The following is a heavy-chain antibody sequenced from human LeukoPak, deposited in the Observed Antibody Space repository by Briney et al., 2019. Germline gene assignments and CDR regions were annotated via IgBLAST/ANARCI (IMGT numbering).Heavy chain of an antibody. Sequence: ASETLSLTCTVSGGSISSSSYDWGGIRQPPGKGVEGIGRIYYSGSKYDNPALKRQFTRTVNTSKTPFSLTLSSVTAADTAVYYCARHGDIAAAETDHWFDPWGQGTLVTVSS. D-gene: IGHD6-13*01. CDR2: IYYSGSK. CDR1: GGSISSSSYD. V-gene: IGHV4-39*01. J-gene: IGHJ5*02. CDR3: ARHGDIAAAETDHWFDP.